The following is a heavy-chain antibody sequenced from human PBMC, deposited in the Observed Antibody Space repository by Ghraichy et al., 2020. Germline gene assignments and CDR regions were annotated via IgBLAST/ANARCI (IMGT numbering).Heavy chain of an antibody. V-gene: IGHV4-34*01. CDR3: ARGPLTLAVDTAMVTDPPDYYYYYGMDV. D-gene: IGHD5-18*01. CDR2: INHSGST. CDR1: GGSFSGYY. J-gene: IGHJ6*02. Sequence: SETLSLTCAVYGGSFSGYYWSWIRQPPGKGLEWIGEINHSGSTNYNPSLKSRVTISVDTSKNQFSLKLSSVTAADTAVYYCARGPLTLAVDTAMVTDPPDYYYYYGMDVWGQGTTVTVSS.